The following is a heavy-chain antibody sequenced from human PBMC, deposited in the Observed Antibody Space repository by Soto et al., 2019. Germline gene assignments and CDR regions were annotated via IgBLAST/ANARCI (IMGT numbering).Heavy chain of an antibody. CDR3: ASGGGTVTTLGAGHYYGMDV. D-gene: IGHD4-17*01. V-gene: IGHV1-69*12. Sequence: QVQLVQSGAEVKKPGSSVKVSCKASGGTFSSYAISWVRQAPGQGLEWMGGIIPIFGTANYAQKFQGRVTLTADESTSTAYMELSSLRSEDTAVYYCASGGGTVTTLGAGHYYGMDVWGQGTTVTVSS. CDR1: GGTFSSYA. J-gene: IGHJ6*02. CDR2: IIPIFGTA.